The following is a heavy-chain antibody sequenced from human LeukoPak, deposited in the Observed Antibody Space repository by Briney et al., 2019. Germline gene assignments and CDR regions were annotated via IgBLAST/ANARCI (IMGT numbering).Heavy chain of an antibody. CDR2: INEDGSQK. CDR3: ARDEVGGYYFE. D-gene: IGHD3-3*01. V-gene: IGHV3-7*01. CDR1: GFTFSSFG. J-gene: IGHJ4*02. Sequence: GGSLRLSCGASGFTFSSFGMHWVRQAPGRGLEWVANINEDGSQKYYVDSVKGRFTISRDNTKKLVFLQMNSLRVEDTAVYYCARDEVGGYYFEWGQGNLVNVSS.